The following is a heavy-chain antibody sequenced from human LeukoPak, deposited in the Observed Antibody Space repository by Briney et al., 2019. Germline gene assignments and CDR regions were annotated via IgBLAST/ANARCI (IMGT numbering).Heavy chain of an antibody. J-gene: IGHJ4*02. D-gene: IGHD2-8*01. V-gene: IGHV3-30*03. Sequence: PGGSLRLSCAASGFTFSSYWMHWVRQAPGKGLEWVAVISYDGSNKYYADSVKGRFTMSRDNSKNTLYLQMNSLRAEDTAVYYCARGKWTDYWGQGTLVTVSS. CDR1: GFTFSSYW. CDR2: ISYDGSNK. CDR3: ARGKWTDY.